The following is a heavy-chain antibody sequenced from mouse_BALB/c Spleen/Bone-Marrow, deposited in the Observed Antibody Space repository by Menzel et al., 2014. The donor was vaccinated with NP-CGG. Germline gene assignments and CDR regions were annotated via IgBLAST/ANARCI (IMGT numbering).Heavy chain of an antibody. D-gene: IGHD1-1*01. CDR2: INSNGGST. Sequence: EVQVVESGGGLVKLGGSLKLSCAASGFTFXSYYMSWVRQTPEKRLELVAAINSNGGSTYYPDTVKGRFTISRDNAKNTLYLQMSSLKSEDTALYYCAGSYYGSTFDYWGQGTTLTVSS. CDR3: AGSYYGSTFDY. CDR1: GFTFXSYY. J-gene: IGHJ2*01. V-gene: IGHV5-6-2*01.